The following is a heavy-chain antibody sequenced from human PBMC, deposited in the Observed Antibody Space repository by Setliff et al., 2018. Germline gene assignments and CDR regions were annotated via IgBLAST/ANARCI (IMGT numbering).Heavy chain of an antibody. J-gene: IGHJ5*02. CDR2: ISYEGIDK. V-gene: IGHV3-30*04. CDR3: GRDVFDFRTGQAGP. Sequence: GGSLRLSCAASGFTFSSYALHWVRQAPGKGLEWVTLISYEGIDKYYADSVKGRFTVSRDNSKNSLSLQMNGLRAEDTSVYYCGRDVFDFRTGQAGPWGQGTLVTVSS. D-gene: IGHD3-3*01. CDR1: GFTFSSYA.